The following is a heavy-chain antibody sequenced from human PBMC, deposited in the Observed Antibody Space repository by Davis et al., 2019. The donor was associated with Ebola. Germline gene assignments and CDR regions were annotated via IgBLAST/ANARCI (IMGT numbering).Heavy chain of an antibody. Sequence: PSETLSLTCTVSGGSVSSGSYYWSWIRQPPGKGLEWIGYIYYSGSTNYNPSLKSRVTISVDTSKNQFSLKLSSVTAADTAVYYCARDLTSGWELQPFDYWGQGTLVTVSS. D-gene: IGHD1-26*01. V-gene: IGHV4-61*01. CDR3: ARDLTSGWELQPFDY. J-gene: IGHJ4*02. CDR1: GGSVSSGSYY. CDR2: IYYSGST.